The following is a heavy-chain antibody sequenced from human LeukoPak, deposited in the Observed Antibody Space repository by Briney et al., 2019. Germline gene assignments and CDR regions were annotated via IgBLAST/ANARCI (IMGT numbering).Heavy chain of an antibody. CDR2: MYLSGTT. CDR3: AGLVGRYSNGMYYYFDY. V-gene: IGHV4-4*02. Sequence: SGTRSLTCAVSGGSITSVNLWAWVRQPPGKGLEWVGEMYLSGTTTCNPSLRGRATISLDRSKNQVSLRLDSVTAADTALYYCAGLVGRYSNGMYYYFDYWGQGILVTVSS. D-gene: IGHD1-26*01. J-gene: IGHJ4*02. CDR1: GGSITSVNL.